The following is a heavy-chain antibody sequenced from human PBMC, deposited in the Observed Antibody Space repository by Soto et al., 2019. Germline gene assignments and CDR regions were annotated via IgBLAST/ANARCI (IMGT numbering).Heavy chain of an antibody. CDR3: ATLPPRIVVVMTDLQT. V-gene: IGHV4-4*02. J-gene: IGHJ5*02. Sequence: PSETLSLTCFVSGASISSTYWWSWVRQTPGKRLEWIGQIYHTGTTSYNPSLKNRVTISLDKSNNQFSLRLTSMTAADTAVYYCATLPPRIVVVMTDLQTWGQGTLVTVSS. CDR2: IYHTGTT. CDR1: GASISSTYW. D-gene: IGHD2-15*01.